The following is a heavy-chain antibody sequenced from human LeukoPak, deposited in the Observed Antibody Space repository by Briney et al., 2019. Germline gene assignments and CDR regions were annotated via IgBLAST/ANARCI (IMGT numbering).Heavy chain of an antibody. CDR3: ARVAIFGDDAFDI. Sequence: ASVKVSCKASGYTFTDYFMHWVRQAPGQGLEWMGWINPNSGGTNYAQKFQGRVTMTGDTSISTAYMELSRLRSDDTAVYYCARVAIFGDDAFDIWGQGTMVTVSS. CDR2: INPNSGGT. J-gene: IGHJ3*02. V-gene: IGHV1-2*02. D-gene: IGHD3-3*01. CDR1: GYTFTDYF.